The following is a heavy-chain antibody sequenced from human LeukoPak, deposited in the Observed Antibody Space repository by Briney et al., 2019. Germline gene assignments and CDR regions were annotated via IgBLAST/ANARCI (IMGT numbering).Heavy chain of an antibody. J-gene: IGHJ4*02. CDR1: GFTVSSNY. CDR2: IYSGGST. V-gene: IGHV3-53*01. Sequence: PGGSLRLSCAASGFTVSSNYMSWVRQAPGKGLEWVSVIYSGGSTYYADSVKGRFTISRDNSKNTLYLQMNSLRAEDTAVYYCARGLDDFWSGYYRDYWGQGTLVTVSS. D-gene: IGHD3-3*01. CDR3: ARGLDDFWSGYYRDY.